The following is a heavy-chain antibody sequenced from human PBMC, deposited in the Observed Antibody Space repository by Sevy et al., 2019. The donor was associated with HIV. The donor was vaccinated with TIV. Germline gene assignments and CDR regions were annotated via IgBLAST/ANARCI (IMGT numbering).Heavy chain of an antibody. CDR1: GGSFSGYY. CDR2: INHSGST. CDR3: ARGLYYYDSSGYYFGYYYGMDV. J-gene: IGHJ6*02. Sequence: SETLSLTCAVYGGSFSGYYWSWIRQPPGKGLEWIGEINHSGSTNYNPSLKSRVTISVDTSKNQFSLKLSSVTAADTAVYYWARGLYYYDSSGYYFGYYYGMDVWGQGTTVTVSS. V-gene: IGHV4-34*01. D-gene: IGHD3-22*01.